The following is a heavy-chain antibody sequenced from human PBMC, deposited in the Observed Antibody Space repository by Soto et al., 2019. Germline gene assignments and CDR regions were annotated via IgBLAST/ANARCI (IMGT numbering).Heavy chain of an antibody. J-gene: IGHJ4*02. CDR2: IYYSGST. D-gene: IGHD3-16*01. CDR3: ARQNYDYIWGSYELVS. V-gene: IGHV4-39*01. Sequence: QLQLQESGPGLVKPSETLSLTCTVSGGSISSSSYYWGWIRQPPGKGLEWIGSIYYSGSTYYNPSLKSRVTISVDTSKNQFSLKLSSVTAADTAVYYCARQNYDYIWGSYELVSWGQGTLVTVSS. CDR1: GGSISSSSYY.